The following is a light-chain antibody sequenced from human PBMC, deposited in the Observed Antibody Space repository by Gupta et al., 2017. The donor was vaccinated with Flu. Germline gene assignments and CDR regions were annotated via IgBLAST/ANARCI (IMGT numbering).Light chain of an antibody. CDR1: QSVSSSY. Sequence: DTVLTQSPGTLSLSPGESATLSCSASQSVSSSYLAWYQQKPGQAPRLLIYGASSRATGIPDRFSGSGSGTDFTLTISRLEPEDFAVYYCQQDGSSPFTFGHGTKVDIK. V-gene: IGKV3-20*01. CDR2: GAS. J-gene: IGKJ3*01. CDR3: QQDGSSPFT.